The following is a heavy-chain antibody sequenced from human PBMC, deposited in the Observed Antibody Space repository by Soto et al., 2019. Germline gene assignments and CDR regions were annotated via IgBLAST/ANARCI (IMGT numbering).Heavy chain of an antibody. J-gene: IGHJ6*02. CDR3: ATYRSCNTSPYYYGMDV. CDR2: MNPNGGNT. Sequence: QVQLVQSGAEVKKPGASVKVSCKASGYTFITYDILWVRQTTGQGLEWMGWMNPNGGNTGYAQQSQGRVTITRNTSITTAYMALISLRSEDTAVYYCATYRSCNTSPYYYGMDVWGQGTAVTVSS. D-gene: IGHD5-18*01. CDR1: GYTFITYD. V-gene: IGHV1-8*01.